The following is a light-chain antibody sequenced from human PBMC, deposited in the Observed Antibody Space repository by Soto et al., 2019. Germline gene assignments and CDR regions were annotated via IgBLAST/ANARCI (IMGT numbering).Light chain of an antibody. CDR3: QQSYSTPRVT. V-gene: IGKV1-39*01. J-gene: IGKJ1*01. CDR1: QSISSY. Sequence: DIQMTQSPSSLSASVVDRVTITCRASQSISSYLNWYQQKPGKAPKLLIYAASSLQSGVPSRFSGSGSGTDFTLTISSLQPEDFATYYCQQSYSTPRVTFGQGTKVDIK. CDR2: AAS.